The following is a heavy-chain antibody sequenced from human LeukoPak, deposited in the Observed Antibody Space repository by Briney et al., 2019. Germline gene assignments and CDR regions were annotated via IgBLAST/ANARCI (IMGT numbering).Heavy chain of an antibody. CDR1: GFIFSSYG. D-gene: IGHD5-24*01. V-gene: IGHV3-30*02. Sequence: PGRSLRLSCTTSGFIFSSYGMHWVRQAPGKGLEWVTLIQYDGTKEYYADSVKGRFAVSRDISKNTLYLQMNNVRPEDTAVYYCAKDGLGYTNYYSYHYMDVWGKGTTVTVSS. J-gene: IGHJ6*03. CDR3: AKDGLGYTNYYSYHYMDV. CDR2: IQYDGTKE.